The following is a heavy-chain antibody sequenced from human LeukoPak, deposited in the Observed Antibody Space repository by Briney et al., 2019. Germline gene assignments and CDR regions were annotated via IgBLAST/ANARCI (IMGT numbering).Heavy chain of an antibody. Sequence: AASVKVSCKASGYTFTSYGISWVRQAPGQGLEWMGWTSAYNGNTNYAQKLQGRVTMTTDTSTSTAYMELRSLRSDDTAVYYCARDLTPYDSSPGTHWGQGTLVTVSS. CDR1: GYTFTSYG. V-gene: IGHV1-18*01. D-gene: IGHD3-22*01. CDR3: ARDLTPYDSSPGTH. J-gene: IGHJ4*02. CDR2: TSAYNGNT.